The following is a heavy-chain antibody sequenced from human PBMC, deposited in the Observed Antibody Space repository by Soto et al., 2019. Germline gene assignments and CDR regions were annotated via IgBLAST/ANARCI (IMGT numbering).Heavy chain of an antibody. Sequence: EVQLVQSGAEVKKPGESLKISCGASGYSFTQYGIAWVRQMPGKGLEWMGNSYPGDSDTTYSPSFQGQVTISVDKSTQTAYLQWRSLKASDTAIYYCARREHHYDSYGYSRYDFDYWGQGTLVTVSS. J-gene: IGHJ4*02. CDR1: GYSFTQYG. D-gene: IGHD3-22*01. CDR2: SYPGDSDT. CDR3: ARREHHYDSYGYSRYDFDY. V-gene: IGHV5-51*03.